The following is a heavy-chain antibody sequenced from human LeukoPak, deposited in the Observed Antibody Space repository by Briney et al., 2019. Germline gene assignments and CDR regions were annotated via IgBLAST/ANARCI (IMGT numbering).Heavy chain of an antibody. V-gene: IGHV4-4*07. Sequence: PSETLSLTCIVSVGSITIYYWSWIRQPAGGGLEWIGRIYTSGSTNYNPSLKSRVTMSVDTSKNQFSLKLNSVTAADTAVYYCARGGIAAAGKLDYWGQGSLVTVSS. CDR1: VGSITIYY. D-gene: IGHD6-13*01. CDR3: ARGGIAAAGKLDY. CDR2: IYTSGST. J-gene: IGHJ4*02.